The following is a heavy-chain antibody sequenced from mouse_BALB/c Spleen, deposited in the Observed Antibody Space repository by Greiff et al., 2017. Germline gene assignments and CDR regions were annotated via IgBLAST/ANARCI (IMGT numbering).Heavy chain of an antibody. CDR3: ARWLLQDWFAY. CDR1: GYTFTSYW. D-gene: IGHD2-3*01. V-gene: IGHV1-69*02. CDR2: IDPSDSYT. Sequence: QVQLQQPGAELVKPGASVKLSCKASGYTFTSYWMHWVKQRPGQGLEWIGEIDPSDSYTNYNQKFKGKATLTVDKSSSTAYMQLSSLTSEDSAVYYCARWLLQDWFAYWGQGTLVTVSA. J-gene: IGHJ3*01.